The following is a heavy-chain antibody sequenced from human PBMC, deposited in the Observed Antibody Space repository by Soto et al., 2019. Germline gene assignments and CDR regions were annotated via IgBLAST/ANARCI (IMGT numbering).Heavy chain of an antibody. CDR1: GGSISGY. V-gene: IGHV4-59*01. Sequence: PSETLSLTCTVSGGSISGYWSWIRQPPGKGLEWIGYMYNTGSTVYNPSFKSRVTISVDTSKNQFSLKLNSVTAADTAVYYCVRQGFGRLHGLVDVWGQGTTVTVSS. CDR2: MYNTGST. CDR3: VRQGFGRLHGLVDV. J-gene: IGHJ6*02. D-gene: IGHD3-10*01.